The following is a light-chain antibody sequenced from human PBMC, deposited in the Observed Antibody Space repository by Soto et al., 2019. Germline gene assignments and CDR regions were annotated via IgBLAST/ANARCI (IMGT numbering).Light chain of an antibody. V-gene: IGKV1-39*01. J-gene: IGKJ1*01. CDR1: QSISSY. CDR3: QQSYSTPWT. Sequence: DIQMTQSPSSLSASVGDRVTITCRASQSISSYLNWYQQKPGKAPKLLIYAASSLQSGVPSRFSGSGSGTDFTLTISSPLPEDFATYYCQQSYSTPWTFGQGTKVEIK. CDR2: AAS.